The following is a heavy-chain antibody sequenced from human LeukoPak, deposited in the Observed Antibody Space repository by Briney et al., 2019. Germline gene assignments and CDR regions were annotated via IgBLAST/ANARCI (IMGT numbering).Heavy chain of an antibody. CDR1: GFTVSSNY. J-gene: IGHJ6*03. CDR2: IYSGGST. V-gene: IGHV3-53*01. CDR3: ERALTDTAMGDYYYYYYMDV. D-gene: IGHD5-18*01. Sequence: GGSLRLSCAASGFTVSSNYMSWVRQAPGKGLEWVSVIYSGGSTYYADSVKGRFTISRDNSKNTLYLQMSSLRAEDTAVYYCERALTDTAMGDYYYYYYMDVWGKGTTVTVSS.